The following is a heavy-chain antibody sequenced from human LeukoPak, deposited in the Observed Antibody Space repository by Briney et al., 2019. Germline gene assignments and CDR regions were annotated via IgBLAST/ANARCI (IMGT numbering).Heavy chain of an antibody. V-gene: IGHV3-23*01. D-gene: IGHD6-19*01. J-gene: IGHJ5*02. Sequence: GALRLSCAASGFTFSSYDMTWVRPAPGRGLEWVSSIRPSGDNTYYGDSVKGRFTISRDNSKNTVYLQMNNMRVDDTAVYYCARVAGWHWFDPWGQGTLVTVSS. CDR2: IRPSGDNT. CDR1: GFTFSSYD. CDR3: ARVAGWHWFDP.